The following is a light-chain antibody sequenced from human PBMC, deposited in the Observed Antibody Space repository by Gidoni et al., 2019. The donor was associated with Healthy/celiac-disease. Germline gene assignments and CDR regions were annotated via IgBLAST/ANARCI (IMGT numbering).Light chain of an antibody. CDR3: QQYNNWPFT. CDR2: GAS. J-gene: IGKJ4*01. CDR1: QSVSSN. V-gene: IGKV3-15*01. Sequence: IVMTQSPATLSVSPGERATLSCRASQSVSSNLAWYQQKPGQAPRLHIYGASTRATGIPARFSGSGSGTEFTLTISSLQSEDFAVYYCQQYNNWPFTFGGGTKVEIK.